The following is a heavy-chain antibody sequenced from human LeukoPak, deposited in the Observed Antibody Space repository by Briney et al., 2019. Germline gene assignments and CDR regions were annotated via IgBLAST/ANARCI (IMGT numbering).Heavy chain of an antibody. CDR2: IYYSGST. V-gene: IGHV4-39*07. CDR1: GGSISSSSYY. CDR3: YYYGSGRVQFDP. D-gene: IGHD3-10*01. Sequence: SETLSLTCTVSGGSISSSSYYWGWIRQPPGKGLEWIGSIYYSGSTYYNPSLKSRVTISVDTSKNQFSLKLSSVTAADTAVYYCYYYGSGRVQFDPWGQGTLVTVSS. J-gene: IGHJ5*02.